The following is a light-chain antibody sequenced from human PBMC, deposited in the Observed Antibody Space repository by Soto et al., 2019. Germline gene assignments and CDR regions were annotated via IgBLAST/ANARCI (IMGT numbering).Light chain of an antibody. V-gene: IGKV3-15*01. Sequence: EIVMTQSPATLSVSPGERATLSCRASQSISINLAWYQQKPGQAPRLLIYASSTRATGIPARFRGSGSGTDFTLTISSLQSEDSAVYYCQHYNTWPPYTFGQGTKLEIK. CDR2: ASS. J-gene: IGKJ2*01. CDR1: QSISIN. CDR3: QHYNTWPPYT.